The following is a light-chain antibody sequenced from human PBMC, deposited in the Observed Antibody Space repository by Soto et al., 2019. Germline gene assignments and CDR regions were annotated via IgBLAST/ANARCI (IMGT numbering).Light chain of an antibody. V-gene: IGKV3-15*01. J-gene: IGKJ1*01. CDR3: QQYNSWPRT. CDR2: GAS. CDR1: QSGSSSY. Sequence: DIVFLPSSDSLPVSAGARATFCCSVSQSGSSSYLAWYQQQPGQAPRLLIYGASTRATGIPARFSGSGSGTEFTLTISSLQSEDFAVYYCQQYNSWPRTFGQGTKV.